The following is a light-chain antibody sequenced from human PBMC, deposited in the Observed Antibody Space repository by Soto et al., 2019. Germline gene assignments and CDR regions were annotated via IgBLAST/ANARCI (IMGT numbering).Light chain of an antibody. Sequence: EIVMTQSPATLSVSPGERATLSCRASQSVSSNLAWYQQKPGQAPRLLIYGASSRATGIPDRCSGSGSGTDFTLTISRLEPEDYAVYYCQQYGSSLWTFGQGTKVDIK. J-gene: IGKJ1*01. CDR1: QSVSSN. V-gene: IGKV3-20*01. CDR3: QQYGSSLWT. CDR2: GAS.